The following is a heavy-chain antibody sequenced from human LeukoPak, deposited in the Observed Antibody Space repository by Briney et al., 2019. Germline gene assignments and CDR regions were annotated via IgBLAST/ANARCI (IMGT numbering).Heavy chain of an antibody. CDR2: ILNNGVST. J-gene: IGHJ3*01. Sequence: GGSLRLSCAASGFTFGTYAMTWVRQAPGMGLEWISTILNNGVSTYHADSVKGRFTISRDNSRNTLHLQMNSLRAEDTAVYYCAKGGGRPLDDAFDVWGQGTMVTVSS. CDR3: AKGGGRPLDDAFDV. CDR1: GFTFGTYA. V-gene: IGHV3-23*01.